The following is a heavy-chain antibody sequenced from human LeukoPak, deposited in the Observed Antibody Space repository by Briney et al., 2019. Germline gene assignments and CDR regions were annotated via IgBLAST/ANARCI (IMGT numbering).Heavy chain of an antibody. V-gene: IGHV4-39*01. J-gene: IGHJ4*02. D-gene: IGHD1-26*01. CDR1: GGSISSSSYY. CDR2: IYYSGST. Sequence: SETLSLTCTVSGGSISSSSYYWGWIRQPPGKGLEWIGSIYYSGSTYYNPSLKSRVTISVDTSKNQFSLKLSSVTAADTAVYYCARWPLEWELPRDYWGQGTLVTVSS. CDR3: ARWPLEWELPRDY.